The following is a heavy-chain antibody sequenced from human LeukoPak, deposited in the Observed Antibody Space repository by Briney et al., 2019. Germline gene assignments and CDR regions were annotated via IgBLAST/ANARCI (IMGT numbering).Heavy chain of an antibody. Sequence: SETLSLTCTVSGYSISSGYYWGWIRQPPGKGLEWIGSIYNSGSTYYNPSLKSRVTISVDTSKNQFSLRLSSVTAPDTAVYYCARAYHSSWYLNWFDPWGQGTLVTVSS. CDR1: GYSISSGYY. J-gene: IGHJ5*02. D-gene: IGHD6-13*01. CDR2: IYNSGST. V-gene: IGHV4-38-2*02. CDR3: ARAYHSSWYLNWFDP.